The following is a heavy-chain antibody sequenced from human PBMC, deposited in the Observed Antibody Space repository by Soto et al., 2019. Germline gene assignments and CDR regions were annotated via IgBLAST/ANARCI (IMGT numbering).Heavy chain of an antibody. D-gene: IGHD1-26*01. V-gene: IGHV3-73*01. Sequence: EFQLVESGGGLVQPGGSVRLSCAASGFTFSASSMHWVRQAAGKGLEWLGRIRSKANNYATVYSEVLKGRSIISRDDSQDTMFLEMNHLRTVDTAMYYCAIEGAGFGYWGQGTLVTVSS. J-gene: IGHJ4*02. CDR1: GFTFSASS. CDR2: IRSKANNYAT. CDR3: AIEGAGFGY.